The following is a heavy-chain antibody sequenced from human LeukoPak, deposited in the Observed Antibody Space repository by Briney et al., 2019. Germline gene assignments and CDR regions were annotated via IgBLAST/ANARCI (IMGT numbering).Heavy chain of an antibody. CDR1: GDSASSSNYY. CDR2: IYYSGNT. J-gene: IGHJ4*02. D-gene: IGHD3-3*01. Sequence: SETLSLTCTVSGDSASSSNYYWSWIRQPPGKGLEWIGYIYYSGNTNYNPSLKSRVTISVDTSKSQFSLKLSSVTAADTAVYYCASPYYDFWSGYYRSDYWGQGTLVTVSS. CDR3: ASPYYDFWSGYYRSDY. V-gene: IGHV4-61*01.